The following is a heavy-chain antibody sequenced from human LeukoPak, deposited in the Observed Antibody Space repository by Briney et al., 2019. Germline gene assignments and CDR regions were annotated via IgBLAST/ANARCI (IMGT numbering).Heavy chain of an antibody. CDR1: GGSISSYY. CDR3: ATENSTSGRYLDY. J-gene: IGHJ4*02. D-gene: IGHD2-21*01. V-gene: IGHV4-4*07. CDR2: IYTSGNT. Sequence: SETLSLACTVSGGSISSYYWSWIRQPAGKGLEWIGRIYTSGNTNYNPSLKSRVTMSLDTSKSQFSLNLTSVTAADTAVYYCATENSTSGRYLDYWGQGTLVTVSS.